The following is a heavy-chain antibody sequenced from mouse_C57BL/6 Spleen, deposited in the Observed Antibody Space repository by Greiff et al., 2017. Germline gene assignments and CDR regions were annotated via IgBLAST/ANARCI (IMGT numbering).Heavy chain of an antibody. V-gene: IGHV1-81*01. D-gene: IGHD2-2*01. CDR3: ARCGYDEGGDY. Sequence: VQLLESGAELARPGASVKLSCKASGYTFTSYGISWVKQRTGQGLEWIGEIYPRSGNTYYNEKFKGKATLTADKSSSTAYMELRSLSSEDSAVYVCARCGYDEGGDYWGQGTTLTVSS. CDR1: GYTFTSYG. J-gene: IGHJ2*01. CDR2: IYPRSGNT.